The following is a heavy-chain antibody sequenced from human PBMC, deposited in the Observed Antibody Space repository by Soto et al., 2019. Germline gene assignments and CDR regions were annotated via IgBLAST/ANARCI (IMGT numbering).Heavy chain of an antibody. D-gene: IGHD3-3*02. CDR2: IYYSGST. Sequence: SETLSLTCTVSGGSISSYYWSWIRQPPGKGLEWIGYIYYSGSTNYNPSLKSRVTISVDTSKNQFSLKLSSVTAADTAVYYCARDRPIFGVVNYYYYGMDVWGQGTTVTVSS. CDR1: GGSISSYY. CDR3: ARDRPIFGVVNYYYYGMDV. V-gene: IGHV4-59*01. J-gene: IGHJ6*02.